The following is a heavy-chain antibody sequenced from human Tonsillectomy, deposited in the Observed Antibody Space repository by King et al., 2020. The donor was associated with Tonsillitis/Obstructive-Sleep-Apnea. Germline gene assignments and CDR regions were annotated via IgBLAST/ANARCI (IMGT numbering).Heavy chain of an antibody. Sequence: VQLLESGGGLVQPGGSLRLSCAASGFTFSSYAMSWVRQAPGKGLEWVSPISGSGGSTYYADSVKGRFTISRDNYKNTLYLQMNSLRAEDTAVYYCAKESGWELLNALHYWGQGTLVTVSS. CDR3: AKESGWELLNALHY. V-gene: IGHV3-23*01. J-gene: IGHJ4*02. CDR2: ISGSGGST. CDR1: GFTFSSYA. D-gene: IGHD1-26*01.